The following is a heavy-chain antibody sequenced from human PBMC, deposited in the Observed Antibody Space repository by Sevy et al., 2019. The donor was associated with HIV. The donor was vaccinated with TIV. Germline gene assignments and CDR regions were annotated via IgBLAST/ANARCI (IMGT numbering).Heavy chain of an antibody. CDR2: IKGGGSDK. CDR1: GFTFSVYW. J-gene: IGHJ4*02. V-gene: IGHV3-7*01. CDR3: ADETIGTFDS. D-gene: IGHD3-16*01. Sequence: GGSLRLSCAASGFTFSVYWMNWVRQAPGKGLEWVANIKGGGSDKYYVDSVEGRFTISRDNGKNLLYLEMNSLRVEDTAVYYAADETIGTFDSWGQGTLVTVSS.